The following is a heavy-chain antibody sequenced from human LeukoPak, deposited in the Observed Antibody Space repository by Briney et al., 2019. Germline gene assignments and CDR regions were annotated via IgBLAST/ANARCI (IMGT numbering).Heavy chain of an antibody. V-gene: IGHV3-7*01. J-gene: IGHJ4*02. CDR2: IKPDGSEK. CDR3: ARGPSHDY. D-gene: IGHD6-6*01. Sequence: GGSLRLSCAASGFAFSSYWMSWVRQAPGKGLEWVASIKPDGSEKYVVDSLKGRFTISRDNAKNSLYLQMNSLRVEDTAVYYFARGPSHDYWGQGPLVTVSS. CDR1: GFAFSSYW.